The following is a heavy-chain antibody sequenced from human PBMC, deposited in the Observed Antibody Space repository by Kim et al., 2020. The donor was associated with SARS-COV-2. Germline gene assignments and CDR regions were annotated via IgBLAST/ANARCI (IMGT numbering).Heavy chain of an antibody. CDR3: ARDYGMDV. CDR2: GSTI. V-gene: IGHV3-11*04. Sequence: GSTIYYADSVKGRFTISRDNAKNSLYLQMNSLRAEDTAVYYCARDYGMDVWGQGTTVTVSS. J-gene: IGHJ6*02.